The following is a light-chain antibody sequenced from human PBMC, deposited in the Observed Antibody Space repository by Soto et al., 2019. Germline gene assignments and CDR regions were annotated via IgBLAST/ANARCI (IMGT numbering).Light chain of an antibody. CDR2: EVT. J-gene: IGLJ1*01. CDR1: SSDVGGYDY. V-gene: IGLV2-8*01. Sequence: QSALTQPPSASGSPGQSVTISCTGTSSDVGGYDYVSWYQQHAGKAPKLMIYEVTKRPSGVPDRFSGSKSGNTASLTVSGLQAEDEADYYCSSYAASNNFVFGTGTKVT. CDR3: SSYAASNNFV.